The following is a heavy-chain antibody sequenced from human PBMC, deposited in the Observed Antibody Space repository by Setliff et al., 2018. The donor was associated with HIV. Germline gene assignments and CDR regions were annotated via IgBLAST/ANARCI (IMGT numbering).Heavy chain of an antibody. CDR1: GGSISSSSYY. D-gene: IGHD1-7*01. V-gene: IGHV4-39*07. CDR2: GFHSGSP. Sequence: PSETLSLTCTVSGGSISSSSYYWGWIRQPPGKGLEWIGSGFHSGSPYYNPSLKSRVTISIDTSKNQFSLKLTSVTAADTAVYYCARAFGTKYYFDYWGQGTLVTVSS. J-gene: IGHJ4*02. CDR3: ARAFGTKYYFDY.